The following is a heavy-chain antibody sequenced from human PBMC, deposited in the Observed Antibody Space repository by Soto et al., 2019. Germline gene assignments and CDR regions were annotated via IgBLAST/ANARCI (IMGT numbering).Heavy chain of an antibody. CDR3: ARVGGWPYYFDS. V-gene: IGHV3-74*03. CDR2: INSDGSTT. Sequence: EVQLVESGGGLVQPGGSLRLSCAASGFTFSSYWMHWVRQAPGKGLVWVSRINSDGSTTTYADSVKGRFTISRDNAKNTRYLQMNSLRAEDTAVYYCARVGGWPYYFDSWGQGTLVTVSS. J-gene: IGHJ4*02. D-gene: IGHD1-26*01. CDR1: GFTFSSYW.